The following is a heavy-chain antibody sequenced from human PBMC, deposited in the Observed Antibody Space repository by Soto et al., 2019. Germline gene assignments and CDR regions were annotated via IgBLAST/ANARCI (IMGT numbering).Heavy chain of an antibody. CDR1: GFTVNSNY. V-gene: IGHV3-53*02. D-gene: IGHD1-26*01. CDR2: TNTGGTT. J-gene: IGHJ6*02. Sequence: EVQVLATGGGLIQPGGSLRLSCAASGFTVNSNYMSWVRQAPGEGLQWVSITNTGGTTYYADSVKGRFTVSRDNSKNTLYLQMNRLRDEDTAVYYCAKGDGFILAVWGQGTTVSVSS. CDR3: AKGDGFILAV.